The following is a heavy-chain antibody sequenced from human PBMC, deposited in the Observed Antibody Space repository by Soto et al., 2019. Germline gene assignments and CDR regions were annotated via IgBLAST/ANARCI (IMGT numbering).Heavy chain of an antibody. V-gene: IGHV2-26*04. Sequence: PGPTLVNPTETLTLTCTVSGFSLSNARMGVSWIRQPPGKALEWLAHIFSNDEKSYSTSLKSRLTISKDTSKSQVVLTMTNMDPVDTATYYCASTYSSSWYWFDPWGQGTLVTVSS. D-gene: IGHD6-13*01. J-gene: IGHJ5*02. CDR3: ASTYSSSWYWFDP. CDR1: GFSLSNARMG. CDR2: IFSNDEK.